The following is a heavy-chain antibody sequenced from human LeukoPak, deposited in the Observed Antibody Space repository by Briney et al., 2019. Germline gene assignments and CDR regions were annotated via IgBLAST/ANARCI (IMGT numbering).Heavy chain of an antibody. D-gene: IGHD6-13*01. V-gene: IGHV1-18*01. CDR3: AREGFYSSSWYPYFDY. CDR1: GYTFTSYG. CDR2: ISAYNGNT. Sequence: ASVKVSCKASGYTFTSYGISWVRQAPGQGLEWMEWISAYNGNTNYAQKLQGRVTMTTDTSTSTAYMELRSLRSDDTAVYYCAREGFYSSSWYPYFDYWGQGTLVTVSS. J-gene: IGHJ4*02.